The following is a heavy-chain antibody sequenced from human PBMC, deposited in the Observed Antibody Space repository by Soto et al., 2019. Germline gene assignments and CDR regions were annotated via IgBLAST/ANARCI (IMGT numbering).Heavy chain of an antibody. CDR2: IYHSGST. CDR1: GDSISTNNW. D-gene: IGHD7-27*01. CDR3: ARDTHWGLGD. Sequence: QVQLQESGPGLVKPSETLSLTCAVSGDSISTNNWWSWVRQPPGKGLEWIGEIYHSGSTNCNPSLKSRVTISADRSKNQLSLMLNSVTAADTAVYFCARDTHWGLGDWGQGTLVIVSS. J-gene: IGHJ4*02. V-gene: IGHV4-4*02.